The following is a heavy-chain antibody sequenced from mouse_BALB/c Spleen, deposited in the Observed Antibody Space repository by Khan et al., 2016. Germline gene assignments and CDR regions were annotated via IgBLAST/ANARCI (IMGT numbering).Heavy chain of an antibody. CDR3: ASSKRYDVWFAY. CDR2: INYSGST. D-gene: IGHD2-12*01. Sequence: EVQLQESGPSLVKPSQTLSLTCSVTGDSITSGYWNWIRKFPGNKLEYMGYINYSGSTHYNPSLKSRLSITRDTSKNQYYLQLNSVPTEDLATYYCASSKRYDVWFAYWGQGTLVTVSA. J-gene: IGHJ3*01. CDR1: GDSITSGY. V-gene: IGHV3-8*02.